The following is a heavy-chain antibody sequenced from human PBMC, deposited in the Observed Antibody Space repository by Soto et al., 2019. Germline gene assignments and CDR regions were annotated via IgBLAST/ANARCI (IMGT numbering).Heavy chain of an antibody. J-gene: IGHJ4*02. CDR3: AKRGIAAAGSRFFDY. CDR2: IGGSGGST. D-gene: IGHD6-13*01. CDR1: GFTFSTYG. Sequence: EVQLLQSGGGLVQPGGSLRLSCAASGFTFSTYGMSWVRQAPGKGLEWVSSIGGSGGSTYYADSVKGRFTISRDNSKHTLVVQMNSLRAEDTAVYYCAKRGIAAAGSRFFDYWGQGSLVTVAS. V-gene: IGHV3-23*01.